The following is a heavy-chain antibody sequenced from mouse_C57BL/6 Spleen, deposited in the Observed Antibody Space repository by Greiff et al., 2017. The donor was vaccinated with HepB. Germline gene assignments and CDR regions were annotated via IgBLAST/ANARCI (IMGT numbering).Heavy chain of an antibody. J-gene: IGHJ2*01. Sequence: VQRVESGAELVRPGSSVKLSCKASGYTFTSYWMDWVKQRPGQGLEWIGNIYPSDSETHYNQKFKDKATLTVDKSSSTAYMQLSSLTSEDSAVYYCARDITTVVATGGFDYWGQGTTLTVSS. D-gene: IGHD1-1*01. CDR2: IYPSDSET. V-gene: IGHV1-61*01. CDR3: ARDITTVVATGGFDY. CDR1: GYTFTSYW.